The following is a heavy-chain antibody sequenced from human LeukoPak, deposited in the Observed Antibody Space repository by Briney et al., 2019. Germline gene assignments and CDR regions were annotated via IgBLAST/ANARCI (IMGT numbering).Heavy chain of an antibody. Sequence: SETLSLTCAVSGYSISSDNYWVWIRQPPGQGLEWTGGIYHSGSTYYNPSLKSRVTISVDTSKNQFSLKLSSVTAADTAVYYCARGPVAAITHFDYWGQGTLVTVSS. CDR1: GYSISSDNY. D-gene: IGHD5-12*01. V-gene: IGHV4-38-2*01. CDR2: IYHSGST. CDR3: ARGPVAAITHFDY. J-gene: IGHJ4*02.